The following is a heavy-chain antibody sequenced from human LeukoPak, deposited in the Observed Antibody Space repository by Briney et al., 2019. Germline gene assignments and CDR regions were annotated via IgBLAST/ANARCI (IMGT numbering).Heavy chain of an antibody. CDR2: IRSSSSTI. Sequence: PGGSLRLSCAASGFTFSSYSMNWVRQAPGKGLEWVSYIRSSSSTIYYADSVKGRFTISRDNAKNSLYLQMKSLRAEDTAVYYCASLDVVYYAFDYWGQGTLVTVSS. CDR1: GFTFSSYS. D-gene: IGHD2-8*01. V-gene: IGHV3-48*01. CDR3: ASLDVVYYAFDY. J-gene: IGHJ4*02.